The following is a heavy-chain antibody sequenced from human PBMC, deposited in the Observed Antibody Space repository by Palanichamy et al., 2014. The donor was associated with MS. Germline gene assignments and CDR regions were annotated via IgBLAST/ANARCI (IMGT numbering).Heavy chain of an antibody. V-gene: IGHV4-34*01. J-gene: IGHJ5*02. CDR2: IHQSGST. CDR1: SGSLSGHY. CDR3: ARGVEEYSPSSSSFWGGFWFNP. D-gene: IGHD6-6*01. Sequence: QGQLQQWGAGLLKPSETLSLTCAVYSGSLSGHYWIWIRQPPGKGLEWIGEIHQSGSTRYNPSLKSRVTIAVDTSKNQFSLNPNSVTAADTAVYYCARGVEEYSPSSSSFWGGFWFNPWGQGTLVTVSS.